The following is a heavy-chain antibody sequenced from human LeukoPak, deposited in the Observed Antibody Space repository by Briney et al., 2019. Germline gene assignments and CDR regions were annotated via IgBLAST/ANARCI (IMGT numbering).Heavy chain of an antibody. CDR2: INPSGGST. CDR1: GYTLTRYF. D-gene: IGHD1-7*01. V-gene: IGHV1-46*01. Sequence: ASVKVSCKASGYTLTRYFIHWVRQAPGQGLEWMRIINPSGGSTNYAQKFQGGVTMTRDTSTSTVYMELSSLRSEDTAVYYCARDQDWNYAFDIWGQGTMVTVSS. CDR3: ARDQDWNYAFDI. J-gene: IGHJ3*02.